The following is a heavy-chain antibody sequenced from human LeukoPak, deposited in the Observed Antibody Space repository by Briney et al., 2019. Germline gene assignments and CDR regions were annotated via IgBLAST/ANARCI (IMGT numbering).Heavy chain of an antibody. CDR1: GYTFTGYY. CDR2: INLNTGYT. CDR3: ARSIAVSGRGTSWWFDP. V-gene: IGHV1-2*04. J-gene: IGHJ5*02. D-gene: IGHD6-19*01. Sequence: ASVKDSCKASGYTFTGYYMHWVRQAPGQGFERMGWINLNTGYTDYAQNFQGWVTMTRDTSISTAYMELSRLRSDDTAVYYCARSIAVSGRGTSWWFDPWGQGTLVTVSS.